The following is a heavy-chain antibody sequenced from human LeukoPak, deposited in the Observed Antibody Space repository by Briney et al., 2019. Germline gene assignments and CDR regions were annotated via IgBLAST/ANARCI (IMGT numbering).Heavy chain of an antibody. V-gene: IGHV1-46*01. D-gene: IGHD3-22*01. CDR2: INPSGGTT. CDR1: GYIFSSYY. J-gene: IGHJ4*02. CDR3: ATPPRYYYDSSGYPRY. Sequence: ASVKVSCKASGYIFSSYYIHWVRQAPGQGLEWMGIINPSGGTTSYAQKFQGRVTMTRDTSISTAYMELSRLRSDDTAVYYCATPPRYYYDSSGYPRYWGQGTLVTVSS.